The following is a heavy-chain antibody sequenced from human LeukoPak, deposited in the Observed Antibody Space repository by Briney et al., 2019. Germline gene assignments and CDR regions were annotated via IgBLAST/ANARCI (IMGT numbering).Heavy chain of an antibody. D-gene: IGHD3-10*01. CDR3: TRVDSYYSSDY. J-gene: IGHJ4*02. CDR1: GFTFSDYA. Sequence: GGSLRLSCTASGFTFSDYAMSWVRQAPGKGLEWVGFIRSKAYGGTTEYAASVKGRFTISRDDSKSIAYLQMNSLKTEDTAVYYCTRVDSYYSSDYWGQGTLVTVSS. CDR2: IRSKAYGGTT. V-gene: IGHV3-49*04.